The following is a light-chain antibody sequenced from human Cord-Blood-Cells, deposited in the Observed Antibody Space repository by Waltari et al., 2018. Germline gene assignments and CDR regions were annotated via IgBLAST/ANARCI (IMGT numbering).Light chain of an antibody. Sequence: IVLTQPPGTLSLSPGERATLSCRASKSVSSSYLAWYQQKPGQAPRLLIYVASSRATGIPDRFSGSGSGTDFTLTISGLEPEDFAVYYCQQYGSSPLTFGGGTKVEIK. V-gene: IGKV3-20*01. CDR3: QQYGSSPLT. CDR2: VAS. CDR1: KSVSSSY. J-gene: IGKJ4*01.